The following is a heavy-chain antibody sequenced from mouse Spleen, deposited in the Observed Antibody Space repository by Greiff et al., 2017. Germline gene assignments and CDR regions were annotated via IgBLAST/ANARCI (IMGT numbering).Heavy chain of an antibody. J-gene: IGHJ4*01. D-gene: IGHD2-12*01. Sequence: VQLVESGAELARPGASVKLSCKASGYTFTSYGISWVKQRTGQGLEWIGEIYPRSGNTYYTEKFKGKATLTADKSSSTAYMELRSLTSEDSAVYFCARGAYYKDYYAMDYWGQGTSVTVSS. CDR2: IYPRSGNT. CDR3: ARGAYYKDYYAMDY. V-gene: IGHV1-81*01. CDR1: GYTFTSYG.